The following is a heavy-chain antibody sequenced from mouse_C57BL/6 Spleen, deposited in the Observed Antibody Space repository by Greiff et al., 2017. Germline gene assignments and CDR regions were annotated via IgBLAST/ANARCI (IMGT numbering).Heavy chain of an antibody. CDR3: ARSWDYDEDYAMDY. CDR2: IYPGSGST. V-gene: IGHV1-55*01. D-gene: IGHD2-4*01. J-gene: IGHJ4*01. CDR1: GYTFTSYW. Sequence: QVQLQQPGAELVKPGASVKMSCKASGYTFTSYWITWVKQRPGQGLEWIGDIYPGSGSTNYNETFKSKATLTVDTSSSTAYMQLSSLTSEDSAVYYCARSWDYDEDYAMDYWGQGTSVTVSS.